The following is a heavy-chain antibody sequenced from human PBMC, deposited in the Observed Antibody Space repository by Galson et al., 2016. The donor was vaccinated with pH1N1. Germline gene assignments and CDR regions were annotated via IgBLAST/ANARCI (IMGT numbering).Heavy chain of an antibody. CDR2: INPNSGGT. CDR1: GYTFTDYY. D-gene: IGHD3-3*01. CDR3: ARGLLPCGRWYVFSQVPRPNGRSYYYAMDV. Sequence: SVKVSCKASGYTFTDYYMHWVRQAPGQGLEWMGRINPNSGGTNFAQKFEGRVTLTRDTAISTVYMELSRLRFDDTAVYFCARGLLPCGRWYVFSQVPRPNGRSYYYAMDVWGQGTTVTVSS. V-gene: IGHV1-2*06. J-gene: IGHJ6*02.